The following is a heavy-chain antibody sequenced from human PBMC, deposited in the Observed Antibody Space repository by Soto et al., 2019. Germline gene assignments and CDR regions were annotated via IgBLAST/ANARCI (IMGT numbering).Heavy chain of an antibody. CDR2: ITPYSGDV. Sequence: QMQLVQSGAEVKKTGSSVTVSCKALGNTFTYRYLHWVRQAPGQALDWMGWITPYSGDVHYAQKFQERVTITRDRSINTAYMQMSSLRSEDTAMYFCAGGGAGSGPFTWELPDHWGQGTLVTVSS. D-gene: IGHD1-26*01. J-gene: IGHJ4*02. CDR3: AGGGAGSGPFTWELPDH. CDR1: GNTFTYRY. V-gene: IGHV1-45*02.